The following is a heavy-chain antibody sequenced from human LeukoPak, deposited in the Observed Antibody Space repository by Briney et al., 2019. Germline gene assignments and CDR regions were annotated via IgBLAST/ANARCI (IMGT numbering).Heavy chain of an antibody. CDR3: AGEDYFDSSGYASWRFDI. CDR2: IYYSGST. CDR1: GGSISSYY. Sequence: SETLSLTCTVSGGSISSYYWSWIRQPPGKGLEWIGYIYYSGSTNYNPSLKSRVTISVDTSKNQFSLKLSSVTAADTAVYYCAGEDYFDSSGYASWRFDIWGQGTMVTVSS. D-gene: IGHD3-22*01. V-gene: IGHV4-59*01. J-gene: IGHJ3*02.